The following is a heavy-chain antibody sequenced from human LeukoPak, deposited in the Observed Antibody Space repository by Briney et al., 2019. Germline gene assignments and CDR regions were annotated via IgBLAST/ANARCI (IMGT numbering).Heavy chain of an antibody. CDR3: ASDNYYDSSGYYGSFDY. J-gene: IGHJ4*02. CDR2: ITPILGIA. D-gene: IGHD3-22*01. Sequence: ASVKVSCKASGGTFSSYAISWVRQAPGQGLEWMGRITPILGIANYAQKFQGRVTITADKSTSTAYMELSSLRSEDTAVYYCASDNYYDSSGYYGSFDYWGQGTLVTVSS. V-gene: IGHV1-69*04. CDR1: GGTFSSYA.